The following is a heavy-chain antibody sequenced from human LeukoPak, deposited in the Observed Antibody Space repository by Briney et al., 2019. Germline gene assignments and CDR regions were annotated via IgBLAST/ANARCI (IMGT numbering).Heavy chain of an antibody. CDR3: ARDRITMVRGVIIDGNWFDP. CDR1: GGSISSYY. V-gene: IGHV4-59*12. D-gene: IGHD3-10*01. CDR2: IYYSGST. J-gene: IGHJ5*02. Sequence: AETLSLTCTVSGGSISSYYWSWIRQPPGKGLEWIGYIYYSGSTNYNPSLKSRVTISVDTSKNQFSLKLSSVTAADTAVYYCARDRITMVRGVIIDGNWFDPWGQGTLVTVSS.